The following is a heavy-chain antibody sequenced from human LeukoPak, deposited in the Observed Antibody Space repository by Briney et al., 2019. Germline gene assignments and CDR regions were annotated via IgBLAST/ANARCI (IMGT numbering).Heavy chain of an antibody. CDR1: GFTFSSYA. D-gene: IGHD3-3*01. Sequence: PGRSLRLSCAASGFTFSSYAMHWVRQAPGKGLEWVAVISYDGSNKYYADSVKGRFTISRDNSKNTLYLQMNSLRAEDTAVYYCARDTDRYDFWSGYDYWGQGTLVTVSS. J-gene: IGHJ4*02. V-gene: IGHV3-30-3*01. CDR3: ARDTDRYDFWSGYDY. CDR2: ISYDGSNK.